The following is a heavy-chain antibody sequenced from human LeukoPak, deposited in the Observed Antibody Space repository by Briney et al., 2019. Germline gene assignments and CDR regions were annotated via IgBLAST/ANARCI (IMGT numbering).Heavy chain of an antibody. Sequence: SETLSLTCTVSGGSISSSSYYWGWIRQPPGKGLEWIGSIYYSGSTYYNPSLKSRVTISVDTSKNQFSLKLSSVTAADTAVYYCARDFYDSSGYHLFDYWGQGTLVTVSS. J-gene: IGHJ4*02. CDR1: GGSISSSSYY. CDR2: IYYSGST. V-gene: IGHV4-39*07. CDR3: ARDFYDSSGYHLFDY. D-gene: IGHD3-22*01.